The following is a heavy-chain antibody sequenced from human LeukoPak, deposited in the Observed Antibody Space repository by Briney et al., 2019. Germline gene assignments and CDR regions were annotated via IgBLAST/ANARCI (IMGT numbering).Heavy chain of an antibody. CDR2: ISSSSSYI. J-gene: IGHJ4*02. CDR3: ARDRLMMSSTMGF. V-gene: IGHV3-21*01. CDR1: GFNFNSYS. D-gene: IGHD2-2*01. Sequence: PGRSLRLSCAASGFNFNSYSMNWVRQAPGKGLEWVSSISSSSSYIYYADSVKGRFTISRDNARNSLYLQMNSLRAEDTAVYYCARDRLMMSSTMGFWGQGTLVTVSS.